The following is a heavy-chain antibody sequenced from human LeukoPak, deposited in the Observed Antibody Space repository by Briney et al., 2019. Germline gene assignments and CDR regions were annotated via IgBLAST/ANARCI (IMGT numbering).Heavy chain of an antibody. V-gene: IGHV3-53*01. D-gene: IGHD3-10*01. CDR3: ARDRAPPTSWYFDL. CDR2: IYSDGTT. CDR1: GFTVSSNY. J-gene: IGHJ2*01. Sequence: GGSLRLSCVVSGFTVSSNYASWVRATPGKGLESGSIIYSDGTTYYADSVKGRFTISRDNSKNTLYLQMNSLRAEDTAVYYCARDRAPPTSWYFDLWGRGTLVTVSS.